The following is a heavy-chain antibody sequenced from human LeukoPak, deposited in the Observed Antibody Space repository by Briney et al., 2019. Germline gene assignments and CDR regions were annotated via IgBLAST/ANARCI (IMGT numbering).Heavy chain of an antibody. CDR2: ISAYNGNT. CDR1: GYTFTSYG. J-gene: IGHJ6*02. CDR3: ARDCSSTSCYSWHYYYYGMDV. Sequence: ASVKVSCKASGYTFTSYGISWERQAPGQGLEWMGWISAYNGNTNYAQKLQGRVTMTTDTSTSTAYMALRSLRSDDTAVYYCARDCSSTSCYSWHYYYYGMDVWGQGTTVTVSS. V-gene: IGHV1-18*01. D-gene: IGHD2-2*01.